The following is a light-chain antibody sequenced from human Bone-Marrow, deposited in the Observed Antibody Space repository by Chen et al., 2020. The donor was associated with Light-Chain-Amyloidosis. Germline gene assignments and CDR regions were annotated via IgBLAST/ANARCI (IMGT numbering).Light chain of an antibody. CDR1: TSNIGTYT. CDR2: SDN. Sequence: QSVLTQPPSTSGTPGQRVTISCSGSTSNIGTYTVNWYRQVPGTAPRLLIQSDNQRPSGVPDRFSGSKSGTSAARAISWLQSEDEADYDCAAWDDSLNGVVFGGGTKLTVL. J-gene: IGLJ2*01. CDR3: AAWDDSLNGVV. V-gene: IGLV1-44*01.